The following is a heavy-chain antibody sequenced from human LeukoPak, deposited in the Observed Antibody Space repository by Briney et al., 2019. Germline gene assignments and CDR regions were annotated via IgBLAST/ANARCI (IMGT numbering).Heavy chain of an antibody. CDR3: ARDVKYYYGSGSRIGSYNAFDI. V-gene: IGHV4-59*02. CDR1: GGSVSSYY. D-gene: IGHD3-10*01. J-gene: IGHJ3*02. Sequence: PSETLSLTCTVSGGSVSSYYWSWIRQPPGKGLEWIGYIYYSGSTNYNPSLKSRVTISVDTSKNQFSLKLSSVTAADTAVYYCARDVKYYYGSGSRIGSYNAFDIWGQGTMVTVSS. CDR2: IYYSGST.